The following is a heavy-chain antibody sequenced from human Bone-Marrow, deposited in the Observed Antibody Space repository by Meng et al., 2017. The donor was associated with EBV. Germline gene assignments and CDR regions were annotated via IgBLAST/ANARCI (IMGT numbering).Heavy chain of an antibody. CDR1: GGTFSSYA. CDR2: IKSESGGT. Sequence: QAELVQTGAEVKKTGSSVKVSCKASGGTFSSYAISWVRQAPGQGLEWMGRIKSESGGTHYAQTFQGRITMTRDTSISTAYMELTSLRSDDTAMYYCARDGDMPVTADWGQGTLVTVSS. J-gene: IGHJ4*02. D-gene: IGHD2-21*02. CDR3: ARDGDMPVTAD. V-gene: IGHV1-2*06.